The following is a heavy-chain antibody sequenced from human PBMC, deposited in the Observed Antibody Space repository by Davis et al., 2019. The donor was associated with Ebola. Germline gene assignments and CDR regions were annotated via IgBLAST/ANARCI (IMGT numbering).Heavy chain of an antibody. V-gene: IGHV4-39*07. CDR1: GGAISSTNYY. D-gene: IGHD3-10*01. CDR3: ARAALLWFREPPGP. Sequence: MPSDTLSLTCTVSGGAISSTNYYWDWIRQPPGKGLEWIGTIYYSGSAYYNPSLKSRVTISVDTSKNQFSLKLSSVTAADTAVYYCARAALLWFREPPGPWGQGTLVTVSS. CDR2: IYYSGSA. J-gene: IGHJ5*02.